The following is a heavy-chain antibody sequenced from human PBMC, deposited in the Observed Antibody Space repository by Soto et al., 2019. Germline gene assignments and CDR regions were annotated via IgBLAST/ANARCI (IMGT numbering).Heavy chain of an antibody. V-gene: IGHV3-33*01. CDR1: GFTFSSYG. D-gene: IGHD6-13*01. J-gene: IGHJ5*02. Sequence: GGSLRLSCAASGFTFSSYGMHWVRQAPGKGLEWVAVIWYDGSNKYYADSVKGRFTISRDNSKNTLYLQMNSLRAEDTAVYYCARDYSRQQPLGFDPWGQGTLVTVSS. CDR2: IWYDGSNK. CDR3: ARDYSRQQPLGFDP.